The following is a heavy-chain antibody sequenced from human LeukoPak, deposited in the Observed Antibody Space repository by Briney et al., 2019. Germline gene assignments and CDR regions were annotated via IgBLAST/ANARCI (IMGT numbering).Heavy chain of an antibody. CDR1: GYTFTSYD. CDR3: ARASGYSYGYDN. Sequence: ASVKVSCKASGYTFTSYDINWVRQATGQGLEWMGWMNPNSGNTGYAQRFQSRVTMTRNTSINTAYMELSSLRSEDTAMYYCARASGYSYGYDNWGQGTLVTVSS. CDR2: MNPNSGNT. D-gene: IGHD5-18*01. V-gene: IGHV1-8*01. J-gene: IGHJ4*02.